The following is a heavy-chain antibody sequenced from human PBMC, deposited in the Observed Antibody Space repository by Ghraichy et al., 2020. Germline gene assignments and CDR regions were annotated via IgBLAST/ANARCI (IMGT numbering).Heavy chain of an antibody. V-gene: IGHV3-7*03. J-gene: IGHJ4*02. Sequence: GGSLRLSCAASGFTFRSYWMSWVRQPPGKGLEWVANIKKDGVQTHYVGSVLGRFTISRDDAKNSLHLQMNNLRAEDTAIYYCARGLFSGSNDGYWGRGTLVTVSS. CDR2: IKKDGVQT. D-gene: IGHD3-9*01. CDR1: GFTFRSYW. CDR3: ARGLFSGSNDGY.